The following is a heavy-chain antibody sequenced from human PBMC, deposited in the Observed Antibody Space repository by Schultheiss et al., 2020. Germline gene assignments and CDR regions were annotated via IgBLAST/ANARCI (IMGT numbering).Heavy chain of an antibody. CDR3: AREFGQQLGYLDY. J-gene: IGHJ4*02. CDR1: GGSFSGYY. V-gene: IGHV4-34*01. Sequence: SETLSLTCAVYGGSFSGYYWSWIRQPPGKGLEWLGEINHSGSTNYNPSLKSGVTISVDTSKNQFSLNLSSVTAADTAVYYCAREFGQQLGYLDYWGQGTLVTVSS. CDR2: INHSGST. D-gene: IGHD6-13*01.